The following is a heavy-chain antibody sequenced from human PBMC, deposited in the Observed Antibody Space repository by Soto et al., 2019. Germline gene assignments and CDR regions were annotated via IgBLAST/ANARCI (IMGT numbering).Heavy chain of an antibody. V-gene: IGHV1-46*01. CDR2: ISPSGDRT. CDR1: GYTFTSYH. Sequence: QVQLVQSGAEVKKPGASVKISCKASGYTFTSYHXDWVRQAPGQGLEWMGKISPSGDRTWFAQKFRGRVTMTRDTSTSTDYMELSSLRSEDTAVYYCARXGGNYGDDDYWGQGTLVTVSS. CDR3: ARXGGNYGDDDY. J-gene: IGHJ4*02. D-gene: IGHD4-17*01.